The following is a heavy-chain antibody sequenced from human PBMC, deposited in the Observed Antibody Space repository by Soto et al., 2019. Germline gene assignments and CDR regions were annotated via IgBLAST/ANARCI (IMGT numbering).Heavy chain of an antibody. CDR3: ARVSTARGAWYFDY. V-gene: IGHV3-30-3*01. CDR1: GFTFSNYA. Sequence: QVQLVESGGGVVQPGRSLRLSCAASGFTFSNYAVIWVRQAPGKGLEWVAVISSDGNNKNHPDSVKGRFTITRDNSKKTLYLEMNSLSREDSAVYYCARVSTARGAWYFDYWGQGTLVTVSS. CDR2: ISSDGNNK. D-gene: IGHD4-17*01. J-gene: IGHJ4*02.